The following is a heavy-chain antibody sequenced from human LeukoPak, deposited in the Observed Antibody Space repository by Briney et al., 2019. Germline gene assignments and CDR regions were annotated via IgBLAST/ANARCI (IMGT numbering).Heavy chain of an antibody. J-gene: IGHJ4*02. CDR1: GYVFTAYY. V-gene: IGHV1-2*02. Sequence: ASVKLSCNVSGYVFTAYYIHWVRRAPGQGLEWVACINPNNGGTNYAQNFQGRVSLTRDTSISTAYMELRGLRFDDTALYYCARDEEMTSGSGAGYCFEHWGQGTLVTVSS. CDR2: INPNNGGT. D-gene: IGHD3-10*01. CDR3: ARDEEMTSGSGAGYCFEH.